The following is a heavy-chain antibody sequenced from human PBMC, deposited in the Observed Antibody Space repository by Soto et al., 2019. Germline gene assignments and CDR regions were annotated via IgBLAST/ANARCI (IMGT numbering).Heavy chain of an antibody. Sequence: ASVKVSCKASGGTFSSYAISWVRQAPGQGLEWMGWINPNSGGTNYAQKFQGRVTMTRDTSISTAYMELSRLRSDDTAVYYCARDNRSGEDGDYWGQGTLVTVSS. CDR3: ARDNRSGEDGDY. CDR2: INPNSGGT. V-gene: IGHV1-2*02. J-gene: IGHJ4*02. D-gene: IGHD4-17*01. CDR1: GGTFSSYA.